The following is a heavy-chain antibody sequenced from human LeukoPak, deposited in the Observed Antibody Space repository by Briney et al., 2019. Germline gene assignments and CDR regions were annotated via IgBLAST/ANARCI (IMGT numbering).Heavy chain of an antibody. D-gene: IGHD6-13*01. CDR1: GFTFSSYV. J-gene: IGHJ4*02. V-gene: IGHV3-30*04. CDR2: ISYDGSNE. Sequence: GGSLRLSCAASGFTFSSYVMHWVRQAPGKGLEWVAIISYDGSNEYYADSVRGRFTISRDNSKNTLYLQMDSLRPEDTAVYYCAKQYGGYFEYWGQGTLVSVSS. CDR3: AKQYGGYFEY.